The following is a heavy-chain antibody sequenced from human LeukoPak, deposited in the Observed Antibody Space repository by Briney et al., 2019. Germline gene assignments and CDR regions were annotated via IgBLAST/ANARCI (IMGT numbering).Heavy chain of an antibody. Sequence: ASVKVSCKASGYTFTGYYTHWVRQAPGQGLEWMGWINPNSGGTNYAQKFQGRVTMTRDTSISTAYMELSRLRSDDTAVYYCARAFNIANWFDPWGQGTLVTVSS. CDR1: GYTFTGYY. J-gene: IGHJ5*02. D-gene: IGHD2-15*01. CDR2: INPNSGGT. V-gene: IGHV1-2*02. CDR3: ARAFNIANWFDP.